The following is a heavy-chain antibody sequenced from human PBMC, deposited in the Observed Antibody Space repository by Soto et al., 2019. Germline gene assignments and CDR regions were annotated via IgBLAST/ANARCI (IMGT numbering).Heavy chain of an antibody. CDR3: ANLYDFWSAGFDP. CDR2: IYPGDSDT. CDR1: GYSFTSYW. Sequence: LGESLKISCKGSGYSFTSYWIGWVRQMPGKGLEWMGIIYPGDSDTRYSPSFQGQVTISADKSISTAYLQWSSLKASDTAMYYCANLYDFWSAGFDPWGQGTLVTVS. J-gene: IGHJ5*02. D-gene: IGHD3-3*01. V-gene: IGHV5-51*01.